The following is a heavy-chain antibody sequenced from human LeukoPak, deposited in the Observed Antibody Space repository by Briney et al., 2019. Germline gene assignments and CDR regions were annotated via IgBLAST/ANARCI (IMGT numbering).Heavy chain of an antibody. V-gene: IGHV1-46*01. CDR3: SRDTRAADAEYFQH. D-gene: IGHD2-15*01. CDR2: INPSSGNA. CDR1: GYTFTSYY. Sequence: ASVKVSCRASGYTFTSYYMHWVRQAPGQGLEWMGMINPSSGNARYAQKFQGRVTMARDTSTSTMYMELSSLRSEDTAVYYCSRDTRAADAEYFQHWGQGTLVIVSS. J-gene: IGHJ1*01.